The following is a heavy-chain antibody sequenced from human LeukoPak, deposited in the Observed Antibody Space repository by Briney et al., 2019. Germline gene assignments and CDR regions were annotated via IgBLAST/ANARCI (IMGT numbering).Heavy chain of an antibody. CDR2: IYTSGST. J-gene: IGHJ5*02. Sequence: PSETLSLTCTVSGGSISSYYWSWIRQPAGKGLEWIWRIYTSGSTNYNPSLKSRVTMSVDTSKNQFSLKLSSVTAADTAVYYCARDFEVWDYDFWSGYPYYFDPWGQGTLVTVSS. D-gene: IGHD3-3*01. V-gene: IGHV4-4*07. CDR1: GGSISSYY. CDR3: ARDFEVWDYDFWSGYPYYFDP.